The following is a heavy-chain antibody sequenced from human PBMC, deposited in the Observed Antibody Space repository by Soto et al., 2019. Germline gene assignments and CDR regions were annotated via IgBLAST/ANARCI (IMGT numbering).Heavy chain of an antibody. CDR1: GYSFTSYW. V-gene: IGHV5-51*01. CDR3: AGLGNYYDNSGYPNWFDP. CDR2: IYPGDSDT. J-gene: IGHJ5*02. Sequence: PGESLKISCKGSGYSFTSYWIGWVRQMPGKGLEWMGIIYPGDSDTRYSPSFQGQVTISADKSISTAYLQWSSLKASDTAMYYCAGLGNYYDNSGYPNWFDPWGQGTLVTVSS. D-gene: IGHD3-22*01.